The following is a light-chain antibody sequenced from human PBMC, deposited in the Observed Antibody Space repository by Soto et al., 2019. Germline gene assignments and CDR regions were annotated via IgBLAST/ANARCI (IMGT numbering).Light chain of an antibody. CDR2: NNN. V-gene: IGLV1-44*01. J-gene: IGLJ2*01. CDR1: SSNIGSNI. Sequence: QSVLTQPPSASGTPGQRVTISCSGSSSNIGSNIVNWYKQLPGTAPKLLIYNNNQRPSVVPDRFSGSKSGTSASLAISGLLSEDEADYYCASWDDSLNGVLFGGGTKLTVL. CDR3: ASWDDSLNGVL.